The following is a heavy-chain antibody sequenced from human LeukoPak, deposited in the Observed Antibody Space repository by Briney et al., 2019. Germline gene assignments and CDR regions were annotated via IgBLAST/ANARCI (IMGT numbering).Heavy chain of an antibody. V-gene: IGHV3-7*01. J-gene: IGHJ4*02. D-gene: IGHD3-16*01. CDR1: GFTFRTYW. CDR2: INQGGSET. CDR3: ARLIGHRTIYDY. Sequence: PGGSLRLSCAASGFTFRTYWMSWVRQAPGKGLEWVASINQGGSETYYVESVKGRFTISRDNAMNSFFLQMNSLRAEDTAVYYCARLIGHRTIYDYWGQGTLVTVSS.